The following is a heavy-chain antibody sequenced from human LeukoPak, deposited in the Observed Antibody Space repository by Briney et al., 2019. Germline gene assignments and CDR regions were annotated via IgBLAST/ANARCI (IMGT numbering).Heavy chain of an antibody. Sequence: GGSLRLSRAASGFTFSSYAMSWVRQAPGKGLEWVSAISGSGGTTYYADSVKGRFTISRDNSKNTLYLQMNSLRAEDTAVYYCAKHDFWSALDPIDYWGQATLVTVSS. D-gene: IGHD3-3*01. CDR1: GFTFSSYA. J-gene: IGHJ4*02. V-gene: IGHV3-23*01. CDR2: ISGSGGTT. CDR3: AKHDFWSALDPIDY.